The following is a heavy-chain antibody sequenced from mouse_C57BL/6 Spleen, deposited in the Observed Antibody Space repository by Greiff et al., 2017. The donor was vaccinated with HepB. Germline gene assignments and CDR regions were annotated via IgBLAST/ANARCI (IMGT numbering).Heavy chain of an antibody. V-gene: IGHV5-4*01. D-gene: IGHD1-1*01. CDR3: ARAFYYYGSSLDY. J-gene: IGHJ2*01. CDR2: ISDGGSYT. CDR1: GFTFSSYA. Sequence: EVQLQESGGGLVKPGGSLKLSCAASGFTFSSYAMSWVRQTPEKRLEWVATISDGGSYTYYPDNVKGRFTISRDNAKNNLYLQMSHLKSEDTAMYYCARAFYYYGSSLDYWGQGTTLTVSS.